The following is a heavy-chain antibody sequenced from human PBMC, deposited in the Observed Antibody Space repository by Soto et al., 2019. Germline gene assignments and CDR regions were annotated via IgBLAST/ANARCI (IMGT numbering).Heavy chain of an antibody. CDR2: MNPNSGNT. V-gene: IGHV1-8*01. CDR1: GYTFTSYD. D-gene: IGHD3-10*01. J-gene: IGHJ6*02. CDR3: ARGSYGSGTNWGTYYYYGMDV. Sequence: ATVKVSCKASGYTFTSYDINWVRQATGQRLEWMGWMNPNSGNTGYAQKFQGRVTMTRNTSISTAYMELSSLRSEDTAVYYCARGSYGSGTNWGTYYYYGMDVWGQGTTVTVSS.